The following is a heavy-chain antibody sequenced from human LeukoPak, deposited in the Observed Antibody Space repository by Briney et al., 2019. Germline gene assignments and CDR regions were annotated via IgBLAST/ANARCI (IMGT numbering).Heavy chain of an antibody. CDR3: AKIYSGSLRFDY. J-gene: IGHJ4*02. CDR2: IYYSGST. Sequence: SETLSLTCTVSGYSISSGYYWGWIRQPPGKGLEWIGSIYYSGSTYYNPSLKSRVTRSVDTSKDLFSLKLSSVSAADTAVYYCAKIYSGSLRFDYWGQGTLVTVSS. D-gene: IGHD1-26*01. V-gene: IGHV4-38-2*02. CDR1: GYSISSGYY.